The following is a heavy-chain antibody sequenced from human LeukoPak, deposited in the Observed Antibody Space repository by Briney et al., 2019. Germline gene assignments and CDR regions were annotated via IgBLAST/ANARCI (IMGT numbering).Heavy chain of an antibody. J-gene: IGHJ4*02. CDR3: ARGSSNPEALDY. V-gene: IGHV3-66*02. CDR2: IYGGGST. Sequence: GGSLRLSCAASGSTVSSNYMSWVRQAPGKGLEWVSLIYGGGSTYYADSVEGRFTISRDNSRNTLYLQMNSLRVEDTAVYYCARGSSNPEALDYWGQGTLVTVSS. D-gene: IGHD4-11*01. CDR1: GSTVSSNY.